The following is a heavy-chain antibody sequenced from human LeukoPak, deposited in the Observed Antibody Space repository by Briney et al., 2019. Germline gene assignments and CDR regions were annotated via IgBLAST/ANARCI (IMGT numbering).Heavy chain of an antibody. D-gene: IGHD2-2*01. Sequence: GGSLRLSCAASGFTFSTYVMSWVRQALGKGLEWVSLMGTSGGSTYYADSVKGRFTISRDNSRNTLYLQMNSLRAEDTAVYYCARVPGVNYFDYWGQGTLATVSS. J-gene: IGHJ4*02. CDR2: MGTSGGST. CDR3: ARVPGVNYFDY. CDR1: GFTFSTYV. V-gene: IGHV3-23*01.